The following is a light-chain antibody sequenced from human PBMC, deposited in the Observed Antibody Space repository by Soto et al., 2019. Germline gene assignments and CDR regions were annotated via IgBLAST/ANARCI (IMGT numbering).Light chain of an antibody. CDR3: SSYTSSITVDVE. V-gene: IGLV2-14*01. CDR2: EVS. J-gene: IGLJ2*01. CDR1: SSDVGGYDY. Sequence: QSVLTQPASVSGSPGQSITISCTGTSSDVGGYDYVSWYQHFPGKAPKLIIYEVSNRPSGVSNRFSGSKSGNTASLTISGLQAEDEADYYCSSYTSSITVDVEFGGGTKVTVL.